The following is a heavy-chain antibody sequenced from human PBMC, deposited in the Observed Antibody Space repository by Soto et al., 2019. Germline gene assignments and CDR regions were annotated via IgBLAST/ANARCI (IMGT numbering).Heavy chain of an antibody. CDR1: GFTFSSYG. J-gene: IGHJ4*02. D-gene: IGHD1-7*01. V-gene: IGHV3-30*18. CDR3: AKDFQAELRIPTEFDY. Sequence: VGSLRLSCAASGFTFSSYGMHWVRQAPGKGLEWVAVISYDGSNKYYADSVKGRFTISRDNSKNTLYLQMNSLRAEDTAVYYCAKDFQAELRIPTEFDYWGQRTLVTVSS. CDR2: ISYDGSNK.